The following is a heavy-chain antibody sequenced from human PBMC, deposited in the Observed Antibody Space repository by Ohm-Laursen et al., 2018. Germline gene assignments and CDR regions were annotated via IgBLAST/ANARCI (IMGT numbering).Heavy chain of an antibody. Sequence: SETLSLTCTVSGGPISGYYWSWIRQPAGKGLEWIGRIQSSGSTNYNPSLKSRVTMSVDTSKNQFSLKLSSVTAADTAVYYCARAYDTSNYFWLYWGQGTLVTVSS. CDR3: ARAYDTSNYFWLY. CDR2: IQSSGST. J-gene: IGHJ4*02. CDR1: GGPISGYY. D-gene: IGHD3-22*01. V-gene: IGHV4-4*07.